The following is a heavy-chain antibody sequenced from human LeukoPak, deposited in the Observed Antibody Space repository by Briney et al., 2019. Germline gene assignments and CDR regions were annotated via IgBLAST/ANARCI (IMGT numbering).Heavy chain of an antibody. CDR1: GGSISSYY. CDR3: ARQIVVVPAALYWFDP. J-gene: IGHJ5*02. CDR2: IYYSGST. Sequence: SETLSLTCTVSGGSISSYYWNWIRQPPGKGLEWIGYIYYSGSTNYNPSLKSRVSISVDTSKNQFSLKLSSVTAADTAVYYCARQIVVVPAALYWFDPWGQGTLVTVSS. D-gene: IGHD2-15*01. V-gene: IGHV4-59*08.